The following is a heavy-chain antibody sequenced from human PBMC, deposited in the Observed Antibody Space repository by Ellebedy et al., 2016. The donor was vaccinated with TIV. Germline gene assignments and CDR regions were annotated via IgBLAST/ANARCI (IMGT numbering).Heavy chain of an antibody. D-gene: IGHD3-9*01. CDR1: GFTFNSYN. J-gene: IGHJ4*02. CDR2: ISTSSTTI. V-gene: IGHV3-48*01. Sequence: GESLKISCAASGFTFNSYNMHWVRQAPGKGLEWVSYISTSSTTIYYADSVKGRFTISRDDAKNSLYLQMSSLRPEDTAVYYCGRDANAYDLLTGHDYWGQGTLVTVSS. CDR3: GRDANAYDLLTGHDY.